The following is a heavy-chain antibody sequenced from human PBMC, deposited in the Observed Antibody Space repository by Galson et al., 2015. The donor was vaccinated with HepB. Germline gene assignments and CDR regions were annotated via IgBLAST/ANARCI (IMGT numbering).Heavy chain of an antibody. CDR1: GFTFSYYN. D-gene: IGHD5-12*01. Sequence: SLRLSCAASGFTFSYYNMDWVRQAPGKGLEGVSYISSSSSTIYYAESVKGRFTISRDNANNSLYLQMNSLRDEDTAVYYFARDNMVAGAVDIWGQGTMVTVSS. CDR3: ARDNMVAGAVDI. J-gene: IGHJ3*02. CDR2: ISSSSSTI. V-gene: IGHV3-48*02.